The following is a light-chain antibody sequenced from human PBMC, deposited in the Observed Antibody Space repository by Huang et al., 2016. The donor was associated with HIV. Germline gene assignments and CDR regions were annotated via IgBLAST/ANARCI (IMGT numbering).Light chain of an antibody. CDR3: QQYNAYPWT. CDR1: QTITWW. V-gene: IGKV1-5*03. CDR2: KAA. J-gene: IGKJ1*01. Sequence: DIQMTQSPSTLSASIGDRVTITCRASQTITWWLAWYQQKPGKAPKVLIYKAASLESVVPSRFIGSGSGTEFTLTISSLQPDDFATYYCQQYNAYPWTCGQGTKVEI.